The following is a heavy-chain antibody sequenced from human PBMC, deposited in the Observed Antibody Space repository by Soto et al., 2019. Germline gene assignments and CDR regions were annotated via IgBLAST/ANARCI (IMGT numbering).Heavy chain of an antibody. CDR2: IWYDGSNK. V-gene: IGHV3-33*01. CDR1: GFIFSSYG. J-gene: IGHJ3*02. CDR3: AREVDTAMAPNAFDI. Sequence: PGGSLRLSCAASGFIFSSYGMHWVRQAPGKGLEWVGVIWYDGSNKKYADSVKGRFTISRDNSKNTLYLQMNSLRAEDTAVYYCAREVDTAMAPNAFDIWSQGTMVTVSS. D-gene: IGHD5-18*01.